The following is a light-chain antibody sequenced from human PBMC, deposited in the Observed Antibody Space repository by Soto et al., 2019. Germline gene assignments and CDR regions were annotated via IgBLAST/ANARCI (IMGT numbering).Light chain of an antibody. CDR2: EVS. J-gene: IGLJ2*01. Sequence: QSALTQPPSASGSPGQSVTISCTGTSSDVGGYNYVSWYQQHPGKAPKLMIYEVSKRPSGVPDRFSGSKSGNTASLTVSGLQVEDEADYYCSSYSSSSKILFGGGTKLTVL. V-gene: IGLV2-8*01. CDR3: SSYSSSSKIL. CDR1: SSDVGGYNY.